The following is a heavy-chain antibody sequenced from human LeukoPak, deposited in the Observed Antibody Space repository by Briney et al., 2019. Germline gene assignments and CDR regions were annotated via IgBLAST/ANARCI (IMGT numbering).Heavy chain of an antibody. D-gene: IGHD6-19*01. J-gene: IGHJ4*02. CDR2: IYYSGST. V-gene: IGHV4-59*01. Sequence: SETLSLTCTVSGGSISSYYWSWIRQPPGKGLEWIGYIYYSGSTNYNPSLKSRVTISVDTSKNQFSLNLSSVTAADTAVYYCARASSGWLLGYFDYWGQGTLVTVSS. CDR3: ARASSGWLLGYFDY. CDR1: GGSISSYY.